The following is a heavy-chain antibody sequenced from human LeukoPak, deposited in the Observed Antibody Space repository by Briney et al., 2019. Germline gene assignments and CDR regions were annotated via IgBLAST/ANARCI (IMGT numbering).Heavy chain of an antibody. CDR3: AREGAAAEDVNWFDP. J-gene: IGHJ5*02. CDR1: GYTFTGYY. CDR2: INPNSGHT. V-gene: IGHV1-2*02. D-gene: IGHD6-25*01. Sequence: WASVKVSCKASGYTFTGYYMHWVRQAPGQGLEWMGWINPNSGHTHYTQKFQDRVTMTRDTSISTAYMELSSLESDDTGIYYCAREGAAAEDVNWFDPWGQGTLVTVSS.